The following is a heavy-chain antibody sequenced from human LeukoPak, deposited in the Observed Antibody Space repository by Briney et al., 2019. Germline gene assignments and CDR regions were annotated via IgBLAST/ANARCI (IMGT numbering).Heavy chain of an antibody. V-gene: IGHV1-46*01. CDR2: INPSGGST. CDR1: GYTFTSYY. CDR3: ARAGSCSSTSCSHYYYYYGMDV. Sequence: ASVKVSCKASGYTFTSYYMHWVRQAPGQGLEWMGIINPSGGSTSYAQKFQGRVTMTRDTSTSTVYMELSSLRSEDTAVYYCARAGSCSSTSCSHYYYYYGMDVWGQGTTVTVSS. J-gene: IGHJ6*02. D-gene: IGHD2-2*01.